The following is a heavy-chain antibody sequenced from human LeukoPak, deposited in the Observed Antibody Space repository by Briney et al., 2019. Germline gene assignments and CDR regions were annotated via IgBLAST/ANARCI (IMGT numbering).Heavy chain of an antibody. CDR2: INAGNGNT. V-gene: IGHV1-3*01. J-gene: IGHJ3*01. D-gene: IGHD6-13*01. CDR3: VREKGVAAAGRTHGFDV. CDR1: GYTFTSYA. Sequence: GASVKVSCKASGYTFTSYAMHWVRQAPGQRLEWMGWINAGNGNTKYSQKFQGRVTITRDTSASTAYMELSSLRSEDTAVFYCVREKGVAAAGRTHGFDVWGQGTMVTVSS.